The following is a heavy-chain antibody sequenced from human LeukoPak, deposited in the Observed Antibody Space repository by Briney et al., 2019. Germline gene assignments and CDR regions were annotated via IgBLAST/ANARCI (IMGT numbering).Heavy chain of an antibody. V-gene: IGHV3-9*01. CDR2: ISWNSASI. CDR1: GLTFDEYA. Sequence: GRSLRLSCAASGLTFDEYAMHWVRQAPGKGLEWVSGISWNSASIGYADSVKGRFTISRDNAKNSLYLQMNSLRAEDTAVYYCARAAGWGTYYFDYWGQGTLVTVSS. CDR3: ARAAGWGTYYFDY. J-gene: IGHJ4*02. D-gene: IGHD6-19*01.